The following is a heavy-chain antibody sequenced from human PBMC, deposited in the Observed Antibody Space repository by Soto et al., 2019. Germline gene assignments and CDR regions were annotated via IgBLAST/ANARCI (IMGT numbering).Heavy chain of an antibody. CDR1: GGTFSSYA. CDR2: IIPIFGTA. Sequence: SVKVSCKASGGTFSSYAISWVRQAPGQGLEWMGGIIPIFGTANYAQKFQGRVTITADESTSTAYMELSSLRSEDTAVYYCARDFPTVTTTLDYWGQGTLVTVSS. V-gene: IGHV1-69*13. J-gene: IGHJ4*02. D-gene: IGHD4-17*01. CDR3: ARDFPTVTTTLDY.